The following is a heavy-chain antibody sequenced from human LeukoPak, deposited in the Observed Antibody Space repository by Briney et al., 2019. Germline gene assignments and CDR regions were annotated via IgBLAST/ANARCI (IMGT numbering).Heavy chain of an antibody. V-gene: IGHV3-20*04. D-gene: IGHD6-13*01. CDR1: GFTFYDYG. CDR2: INWNGGST. Sequence: GGSLRLSCAASGFTFYDYGMSWVRQAPGKGLEWVSGINWNGGSTGYADSVKGRFTISRDKAKNSLYLQMNSLRAEDTALYYCARGEFSSSWYSGAHYYFDYWGQGTLVTVSS. CDR3: ARGEFSSSWYSGAHYYFDY. J-gene: IGHJ4*02.